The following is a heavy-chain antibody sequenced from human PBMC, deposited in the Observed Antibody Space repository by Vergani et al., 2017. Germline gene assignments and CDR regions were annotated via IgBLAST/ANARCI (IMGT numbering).Heavy chain of an antibody. Sequence: EVQLVQSGAAVKKPGESLKISCTGSGYSFTSYWIGWVRQMPGKGLEWMGIIYPGDSDTRYSPSFQGQVTISADKSISTAYLQWSSLKASDTAMYYCAKGGYCNGGSCLPFDYWGQGTLVTVSS. V-gene: IGHV5-51*01. CDR3: AKGGYCNGGSCLPFDY. CDR1: GYSFTSYW. D-gene: IGHD2-15*01. CDR2: IYPGDSDT. J-gene: IGHJ4*02.